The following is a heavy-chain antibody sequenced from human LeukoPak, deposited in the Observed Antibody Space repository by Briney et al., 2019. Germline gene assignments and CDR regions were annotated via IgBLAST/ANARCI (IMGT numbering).Heavy chain of an antibody. J-gene: IGHJ4*02. CDR3: ARGPTTVVTPRFDY. CDR2: ISYDGSNK. D-gene: IGHD4-23*01. V-gene: IGHV3-30*04. CDR1: GFTFSSYA. Sequence: AGGSLRLSCAASGFTFSSYAMHWVRQAPGKGLEWVAVISYDGSNKYYADSVKGRFTISRDNSKNTLYLQMNSLRAEDTAVYYCARGPTTVVTPRFDYWGQGTLVTVSS.